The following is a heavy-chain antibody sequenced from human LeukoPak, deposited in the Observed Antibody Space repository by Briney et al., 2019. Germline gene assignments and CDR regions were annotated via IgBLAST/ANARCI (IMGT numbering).Heavy chain of an antibody. CDR2: ISSSGSTI. Sequence: GGSLRLSCAASGFTFSDYYMSWIRQAPGKGLEWVSYISSSGSTIYYADSVKGRFTISRDNAKNSLYLQMNSLRAEDTAVYYCARINRLMATKKGAFDPWGQGTLVTVSS. J-gene: IGHJ5*02. V-gene: IGHV3-11*01. D-gene: IGHD5-24*01. CDR1: GFTFSDYY. CDR3: ARINRLMATKKGAFDP.